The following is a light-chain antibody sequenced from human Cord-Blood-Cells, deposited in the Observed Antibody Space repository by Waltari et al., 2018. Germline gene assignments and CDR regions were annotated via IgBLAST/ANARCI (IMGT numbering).Light chain of an antibody. Sequence: NFMLTQPHSVSESPGKTVTISCTRSSGSIASNYVQRYQQRPGSAPTTVIYEDNQRPSGVPARFSGSSDSSSNSASLTISGLKTEDEADYYCQSYDSSNWVFGGGTKLTVL. CDR1: SGSIASNY. V-gene: IGLV6-57*03. CDR2: EDN. CDR3: QSYDSSNWV. J-gene: IGLJ3*02.